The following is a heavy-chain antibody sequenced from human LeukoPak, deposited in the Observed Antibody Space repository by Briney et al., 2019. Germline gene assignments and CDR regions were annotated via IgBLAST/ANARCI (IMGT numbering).Heavy chain of an antibody. CDR2: INSDGSST. CDR3: TRVFVGDEYSSSGY. D-gene: IGHD6-13*01. J-gene: IGHJ4*02. Sequence: PGGSLRLSCAASGFSFSSYAMSWVRQAPGKGLVWVSRINSDGSSTTYADSVKGQFTISRDNAKNTLYLQMNSLKVEDTAVYYCTRVFVGDEYSSSGYWGQGTLVTVSS. CDR1: GFSFSSYA. V-gene: IGHV3-74*01.